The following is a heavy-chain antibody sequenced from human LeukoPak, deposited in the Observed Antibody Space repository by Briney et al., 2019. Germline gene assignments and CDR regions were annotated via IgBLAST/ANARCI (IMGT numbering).Heavy chain of an antibody. CDR3: ASYSSGWPNWFDP. CDR1: GLTFSSYA. CDR2: ISGSGGST. V-gene: IGHV3-23*01. D-gene: IGHD6-19*01. J-gene: IGHJ5*02. Sequence: PGASLRLSCAASGLTFSSYAMSWVRQAPGKGLEWVSAISGSGGSTYYADSVKGRFTISRDNSKNTLYLQMNSLRAEDTAVYYCASYSSGWPNWFDPWGQGTLVTVSS.